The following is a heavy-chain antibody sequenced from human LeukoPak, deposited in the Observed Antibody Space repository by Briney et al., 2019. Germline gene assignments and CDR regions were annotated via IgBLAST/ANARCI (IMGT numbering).Heavy chain of an antibody. CDR1: GFTFSSYS. CDR3: ARELTMHEDY. Sequence: GGSLRLSCAASGFTFSSYSMNWARQAPGKGLEWVSSISSSSSYIYYADSVKGRFTISRDNAKNSLYLQMNSLRAEDTAVYYCARELTMHEDYWGQGTLVTVSS. V-gene: IGHV3-21*01. D-gene: IGHD2-2*01. CDR2: ISSSSSYI. J-gene: IGHJ4*02.